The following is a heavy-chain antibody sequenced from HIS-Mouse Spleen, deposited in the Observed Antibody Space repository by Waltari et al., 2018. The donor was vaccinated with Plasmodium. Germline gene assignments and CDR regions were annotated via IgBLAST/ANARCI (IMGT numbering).Heavy chain of an antibody. Sequence: QLQLQESGPGLVTPSETLSITCTASRGSLSSSSYYRGWTGQPPGQGLGWIGSIYYSGSTYNNPYLKSRGTISGDTSKNQFSLKLSSVTAADTAVYYCASLPRVEEVTTPFYYYYYGMDVWGQGTTVTVSS. CDR3: ASLPRVEEVTTPFYYYYYGMDV. CDR2: IYYSGST. CDR1: RGSLSSSSYY. D-gene: IGHD4-4*01. J-gene: IGHJ6*02. V-gene: IGHV4-39*01.